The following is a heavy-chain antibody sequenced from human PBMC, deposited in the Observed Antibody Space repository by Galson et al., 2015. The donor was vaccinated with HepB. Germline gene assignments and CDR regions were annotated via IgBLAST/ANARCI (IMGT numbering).Heavy chain of an antibody. D-gene: IGHD2/OR15-2a*01. Sequence: SVKVSCKASGYTFTSYDINWVRQATGQGLEWMGWMNPNSGNTGYAQKFQGRVTMTRNTSISTAYMELSSLRSEDTAVYYCARGKNNWLPYYGMDVWGQGTTVTVSS. CDR2: MNPNSGNT. J-gene: IGHJ6*02. V-gene: IGHV1-8*01. CDR3: ARGKNNWLPYYGMDV. CDR1: GYTFTSYD.